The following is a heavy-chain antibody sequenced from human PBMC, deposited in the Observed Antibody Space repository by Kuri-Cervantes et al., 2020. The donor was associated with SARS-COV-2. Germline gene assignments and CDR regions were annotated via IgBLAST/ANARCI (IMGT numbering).Heavy chain of an antibody. CDR3: ARSGVSAATGYYYYYMDV. J-gene: IGHJ6*03. D-gene: IGHD1-14*01. CDR1: GFTFSSYA. V-gene: IGHV3-23*01. Sequence: GESLKISCAASGFTFSSYAMSWVRQAPGKGLKWVSAISGSGGSTYYADSVKGRFTISRDNSKNTLYLQMNSLRAEDTAVYYCARSGVSAATGYYYYYMDVWGKGTTVTVSS. CDR2: ISGSGGST.